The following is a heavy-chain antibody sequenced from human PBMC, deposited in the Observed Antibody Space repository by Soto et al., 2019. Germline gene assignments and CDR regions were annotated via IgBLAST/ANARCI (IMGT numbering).Heavy chain of an antibody. Sequence: PSETLSLTCAVYGGSISGYYWSWFRHPPAKGLEGRGEINHSGGTNYNPSLKSRVTISVDTSKNQFSLMLSSVTAADTAVYYSWRGLSVLVWFGELKDLLDPRGQGTPVIGSS. V-gene: IGHV4-34*01. CDR3: WRGLSVLVWFGELKDLLDP. D-gene: IGHD3-10*01. J-gene: IGHJ5*02. CDR2: INHSGGT. CDR1: GGSISGYY.